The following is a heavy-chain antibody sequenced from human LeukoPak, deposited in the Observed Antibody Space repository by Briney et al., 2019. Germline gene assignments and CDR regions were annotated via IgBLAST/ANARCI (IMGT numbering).Heavy chain of an antibody. V-gene: IGHV4-59*01. Sequence: SETLSLTCTVSGGSISSYYWSRIRQPPGKGLEWIGYIYYSGSTNYNPSLKSRVTISVDTSKNQFSLKLSSVTAADTAVYYCARVSIAAAGTGVDYWGQGTLVTVSS. CDR1: GGSISSYY. CDR2: IYYSGST. D-gene: IGHD6-13*01. CDR3: ARVSIAAAGTGVDY. J-gene: IGHJ4*02.